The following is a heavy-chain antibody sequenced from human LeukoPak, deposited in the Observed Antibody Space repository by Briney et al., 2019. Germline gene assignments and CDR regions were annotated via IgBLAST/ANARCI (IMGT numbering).Heavy chain of an antibody. D-gene: IGHD3-10*01. J-gene: IGHJ4*02. CDR2: ISSSSSYI. CDR3: ARDLRGDGDY. CDR1: GFTFSSYW. Sequence: GGSLRLSCAASGFTFSSYWMSWVRQAPGKGLEWVSSISSSSSYIYYADSVKGRFTISRDNAKNSLYLQMNSLRAEDTAVYYCARDLRGDGDYWGQGTLVTVSS. V-gene: IGHV3-21*01.